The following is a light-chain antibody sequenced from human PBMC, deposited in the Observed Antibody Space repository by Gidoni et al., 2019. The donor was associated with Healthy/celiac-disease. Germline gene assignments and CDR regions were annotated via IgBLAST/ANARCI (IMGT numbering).Light chain of an antibody. CDR3: QQYNSYSPYT. V-gene: IGKV1-5*03. CDR2: KAS. J-gene: IGKJ2*01. Sequence: DIQMTQSPSTLSASVGDRVTITCRASQSISSRLAWYQQKPGKAPKPLIYKASILESGVPSRFSGIGSGTEFTLTISSLQPDDFATYYCQQYNSYSPYTFXXXTKLEIK. CDR1: QSISSR.